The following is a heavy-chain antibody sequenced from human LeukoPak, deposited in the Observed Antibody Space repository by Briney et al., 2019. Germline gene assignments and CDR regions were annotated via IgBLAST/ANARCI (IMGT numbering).Heavy chain of an antibody. CDR3: ARDPYQLPTYYFDY. D-gene: IGHD2-2*01. J-gene: IGHJ4*02. CDR2: ISSSSTI. Sequence: GGSLRLSCAASGFTFSDYSMNWVRQAPGMGLEWVSSISSSSTIYYADSVKGRFSISRDNAKNSLYLQMNSLRDEDTAVYYCARDPYQLPTYYFDYWGQGTLVTVSS. V-gene: IGHV3-69-1*01. CDR1: GFTFSDYS.